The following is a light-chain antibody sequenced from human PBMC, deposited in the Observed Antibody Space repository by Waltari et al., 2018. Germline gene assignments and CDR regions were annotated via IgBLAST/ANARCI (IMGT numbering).Light chain of an antibody. CDR1: QSVGTW. V-gene: IGKV1-5*03. CDR3: QQYSSFST. Sequence: DIQMTQSPFTLSASVGDRVTISCRASQSVGTWLAWYQQKPGKAPKLLIYMASSLDSGVPSRFSGSGSGTDVTLTISSLQPDDFAAYSCQQYSSFSTFGQGTKV. CDR2: MAS. J-gene: IGKJ2*01.